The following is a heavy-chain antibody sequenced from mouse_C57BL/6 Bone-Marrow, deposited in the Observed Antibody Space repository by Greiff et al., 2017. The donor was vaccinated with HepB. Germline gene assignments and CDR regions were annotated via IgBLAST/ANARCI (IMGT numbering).Heavy chain of an antibody. Sequence: EVKVVESGGGLVKPGGSLKLSCAASGFTFSDYGMHWVRQAPEKGLEWVAYISSGSSTIYYPDNVKGRFNISRDNAKNNLYLQMSHLKSEDTAMYYCARDEDKYNWDVDYAMDYWGQGTSVTVSS. CDR2: ISSGSSTI. V-gene: IGHV5-17*03. CDR3: ARDEDKYNWDVDYAMDY. CDR1: GFTFSDYG. D-gene: IGHD4-1*01. J-gene: IGHJ4*01.